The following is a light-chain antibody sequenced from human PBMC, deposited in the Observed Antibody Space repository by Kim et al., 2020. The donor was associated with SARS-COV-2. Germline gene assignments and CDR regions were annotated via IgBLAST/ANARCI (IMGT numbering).Light chain of an antibody. V-gene: IGLV2-11*01. CDR3: CSYAGSYTVV. CDR1: SSDVGGYNY. Sequence: GQSVTISCTGTSSDVGGYNYGAWYQQHPGKAPKLMIYDVSKRPSGVPDRFSGSKSGNTASLTISGLQAEDEADYYCCSYAGSYTVVFGGGTQLTVL. CDR2: DVS. J-gene: IGLJ2*01.